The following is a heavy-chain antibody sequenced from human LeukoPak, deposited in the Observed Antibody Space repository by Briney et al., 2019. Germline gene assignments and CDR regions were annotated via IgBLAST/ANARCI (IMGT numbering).Heavy chain of an antibody. D-gene: IGHD5-24*01. J-gene: IGHJ4*02. CDR2: IYYSGST. V-gene: IGHV4-59*12. Sequence: SETLSLTCTVSGGSISSYYWSWIRQPPGKGLEWIGYIYYSGSTNYNPSLKSRVTISVDTSKNQFSLKLSSVTAADTAVYYCASRFPHRDGYNRDYWGQGTLVTVSS. CDR1: GGSISSYY. CDR3: ASRFPHRDGYNRDY.